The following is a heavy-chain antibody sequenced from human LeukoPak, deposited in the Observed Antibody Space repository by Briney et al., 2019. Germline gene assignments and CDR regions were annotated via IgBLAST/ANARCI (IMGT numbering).Heavy chain of an antibody. CDR2: INPNSGGT. J-gene: IGHJ6*03. CDR1: GYTLTELS. CDR3: ARDFTQPPNYYYYMDV. Sequence: GASVKVSCKVSGYTLTELSMHWVRQAPGQGLEWMGWINPNSGGTNYAQKFQGRVTMTRDTSISTAYMELSRLRSDDTAVYYCARDFTQPPNYYYYMDVWGKGTTVTVSS. D-gene: IGHD3-16*01. V-gene: IGHV1-2*02.